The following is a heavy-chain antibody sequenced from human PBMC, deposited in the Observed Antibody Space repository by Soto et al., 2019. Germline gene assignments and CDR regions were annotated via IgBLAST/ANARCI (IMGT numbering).Heavy chain of an antibody. D-gene: IGHD3-22*01. Sequence: QVQLVQSGAEVKKPGSSVKVSCKASGGTFSSYAISWVRQAPGQGLEWMGGIIPIFGTANYAQKFQGRVTITADKSTSTAYIELSRRRSEDTAVYYCAVHQYYDSSGYYYYFDYWGQGTLVTVSS. V-gene: IGHV1-69*06. CDR1: GGTFSSYA. J-gene: IGHJ4*02. CDR3: AVHQYYDSSGYYYYFDY. CDR2: IIPIFGTA.